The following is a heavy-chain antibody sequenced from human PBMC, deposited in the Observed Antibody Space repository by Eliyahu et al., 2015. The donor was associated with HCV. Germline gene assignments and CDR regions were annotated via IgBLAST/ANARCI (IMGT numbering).Heavy chain of an antibody. CDR3: AKRGGVEY. CDR2: SDHTGST. Sequence: QVQLQQWGAGRLKPSETLSLTCAVYGMSLKGYYWTWIRQTPGKGLEYIGESDHTGSTKYNPSLKNRVTISVDTSKKQFFLTMNAVTAADTAVYYCAKRGGVEYWGQGTLVAVSS. CDR1: GMSLKGYY. J-gene: IGHJ4*02. V-gene: IGHV4-34*02.